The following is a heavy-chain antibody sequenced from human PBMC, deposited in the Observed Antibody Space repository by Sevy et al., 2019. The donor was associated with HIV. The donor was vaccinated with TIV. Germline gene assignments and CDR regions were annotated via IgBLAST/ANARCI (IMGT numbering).Heavy chain of an antibody. D-gene: IGHD3-10*01. V-gene: IGHV3-30*02. CDR1: GFTFSRYG. Sequence: GGSLRLSCAASGFTFSRYGMHWVRQAPVKGLEWVAFLQYDGSTKYYAESVKGRFIISRDNSKDTLYLQMNSLRGDDTSLYYCAKGLGMVQGALLSDDVWGQGTMVTVSS. CDR3: AKGLGMVQGALLSDDV. J-gene: IGHJ3*01. CDR2: LQYDGSTK.